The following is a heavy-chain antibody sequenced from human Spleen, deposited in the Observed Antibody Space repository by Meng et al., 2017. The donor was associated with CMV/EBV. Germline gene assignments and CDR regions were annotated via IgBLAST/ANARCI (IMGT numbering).Heavy chain of an antibody. D-gene: IGHD3-10*01. V-gene: IGHV3-20*04. J-gene: IGHJ6*02. CDR1: GFTFDDYG. Sequence: GGSLRLSCAASGFTFDDYGMSWVRQAPGKGLEWVSGINWNGGSTGYADSVKGRFTISRDNAKNSLYLQMNSLRAEDTALYYCAKDSGVGDYYYGMDVWGQGTTVTVSS. CDR3: AKDSGVGDYYYGMDV. CDR2: INWNGGST.